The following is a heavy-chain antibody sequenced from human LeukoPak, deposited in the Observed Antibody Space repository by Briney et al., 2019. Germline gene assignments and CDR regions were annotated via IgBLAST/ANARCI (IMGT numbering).Heavy chain of an antibody. D-gene: IGHD4-17*01. CDR3: AREGSHGDHDC. Sequence: ASVTVSCKASGYTFTGYYMHWVRQAPGQGLEWMGWINPNSGGTNYAQKLQGRVTMTSDTSISTAYMELNRLRSDDTAVYYCAREGSHGDHDCWGQGTLVTVSS. CDR2: INPNSGGT. J-gene: IGHJ4*02. V-gene: IGHV1-2*02. CDR1: GYTFTGYY.